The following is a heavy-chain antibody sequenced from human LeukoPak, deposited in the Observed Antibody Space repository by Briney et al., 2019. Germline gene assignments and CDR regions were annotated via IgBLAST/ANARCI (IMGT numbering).Heavy chain of an antibody. Sequence: GASVKVSCKASGYTFTGHYVHWVRQAPGQGLEWMGWINPNSGGTNYAQKFQGRVTMTRDTSINTAYMELSRLTSDDTAVYYCARVRVLSITAAAHDYWGQGTLVTVSS. J-gene: IGHJ4*02. CDR1: GYTFTGHY. V-gene: IGHV1-2*02. D-gene: IGHD6-13*01. CDR3: ARVRVLSITAAAHDY. CDR2: INPNSGGT.